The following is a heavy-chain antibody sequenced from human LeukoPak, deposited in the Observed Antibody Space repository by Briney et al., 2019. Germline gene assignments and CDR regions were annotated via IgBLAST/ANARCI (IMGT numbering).Heavy chain of an antibody. D-gene: IGHD3-22*01. CDR3: AKLSPRGSEVVVITSFDY. J-gene: IGHJ4*02. V-gene: IGHV3-23*01. CDR2: ISGSGGST. Sequence: GGSLRLSCAAPGFTFSSYAMSWVRQAPGKGLEWVSAISGSGGSTYYADSVKGRFTISRDNSKNTLYLQMNSLRAEDTAVYYCAKLSPRGSEVVVITSFDYWGQGTLVTVSS. CDR1: GFTFSSYA.